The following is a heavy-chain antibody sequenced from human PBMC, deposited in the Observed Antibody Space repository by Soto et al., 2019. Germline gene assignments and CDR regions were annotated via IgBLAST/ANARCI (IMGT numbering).Heavy chain of an antibody. Sequence: GGSLRLSCVISGFTFDDYAMHWVRQAPGGVLKWLAIISWNSGSIGHGGSVKGRFTISRYNAKNTLYLQMNSLKPEDTALYYCVKDKSSMATMTCDYWGQGAVVTVSS. J-gene: IGHJ4*02. CDR3: VKDKSSMATMTCDY. CDR2: ISWNSGSI. CDR1: GFTFDDYA. D-gene: IGHD5-12*01. V-gene: IGHV3-9*01.